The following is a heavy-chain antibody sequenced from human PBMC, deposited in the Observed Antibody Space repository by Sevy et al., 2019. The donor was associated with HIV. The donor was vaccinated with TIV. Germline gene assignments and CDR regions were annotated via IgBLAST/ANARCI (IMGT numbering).Heavy chain of an antibody. Sequence: GGSLRLSCAVSGFTFNNAWMNWVRQAPGTGLQWVGLIKSKIDGETTDYAAPVKGSFTISRDDSKNTLYLQMNSLKIEDTAVYYCATAPGYYDSAPFDYWGPGTLVTVSS. J-gene: IGHJ4*02. D-gene: IGHD3-22*01. CDR1: GFTFNNAW. V-gene: IGHV3-15*01. CDR2: IKSKIDGETT. CDR3: ATAPGYYDSAPFDY.